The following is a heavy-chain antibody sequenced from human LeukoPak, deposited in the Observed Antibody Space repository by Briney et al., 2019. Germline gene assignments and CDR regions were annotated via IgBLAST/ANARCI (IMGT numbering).Heavy chain of an antibody. CDR1: GYTFTGYY. J-gene: IGHJ5*02. CDR2: INPNSGGT. V-gene: IGHV1-2*06. D-gene: IGHD3-22*01. Sequence: GASVKVSCKASGYTFTGYYMHWVRQAPGQGLEWMGRINPNSGGTNYAQKFQGRVTMTRDTSISTAYMELSRLRSDDTAVYYCARDLAGPYYYDSSGVDHWGQGTLVTVSS. CDR3: ARDLAGPYYYDSSGVDH.